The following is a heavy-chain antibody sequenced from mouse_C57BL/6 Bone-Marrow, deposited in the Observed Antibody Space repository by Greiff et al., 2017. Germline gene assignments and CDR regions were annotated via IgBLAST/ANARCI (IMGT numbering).Heavy chain of an antibody. Sequence: EVQRVESGGGLVKPGGSLKLSCAASGFTFSSYTMSWVRQTPEKRLEWVATISGGGGNTYYPDSVKGRFTISRDNAKHNLYLQMSHLKSEDTAMYYCARDERFAYWGQGTLVTVSA. V-gene: IGHV5-9*04. CDR3: ARDERFAY. CDR1: GFTFSSYT. CDR2: ISGGGGNT. J-gene: IGHJ3*01.